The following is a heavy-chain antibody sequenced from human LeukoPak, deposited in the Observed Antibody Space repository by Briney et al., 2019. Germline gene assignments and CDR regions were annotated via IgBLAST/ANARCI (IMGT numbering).Heavy chain of an antibody. CDR1: GFTFSDYA. CDR3: AKKWGVGTTTLDYFDY. D-gene: IGHD1-26*01. CDR2: ISGSGGST. J-gene: IGHJ4*02. Sequence: GGSLRLSCAASGFTFSDYAMSWVRQAPGKGREWVSGISGSGGSTYYADSVKGRFTISRDNSKNTLYLQMNSLTDEDTAVYYCAKKWGVGTTTLDYFDYWGQGTLVTVSS. V-gene: IGHV3-23*01.